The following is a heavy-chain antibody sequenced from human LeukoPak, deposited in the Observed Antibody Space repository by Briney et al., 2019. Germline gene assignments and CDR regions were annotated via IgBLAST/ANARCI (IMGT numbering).Heavy chain of an antibody. CDR3: ASTLEYCSSTSCHYYYYYYMDV. D-gene: IGHD2-2*01. V-gene: IGHV1-69*06. J-gene: IGHJ6*03. CDR2: IIPIFGTA. Sequence: SVKVSCKASGGTFSSYAISWVRQAPGQGLEWMGGIIPIFGTANYAQKFQGRVTITADRSTSTAYMELSSLRSEDTAVYYCASTLEYCSSTSCHYYYYYYMDVWGKGTTVTVSS. CDR1: GGTFSSYA.